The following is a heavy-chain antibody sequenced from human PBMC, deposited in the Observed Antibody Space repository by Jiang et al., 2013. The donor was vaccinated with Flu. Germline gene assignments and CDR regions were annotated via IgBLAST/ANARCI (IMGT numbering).Heavy chain of an antibody. CDR3: ARDCSSINCYGSNYYYYGMDV. D-gene: IGHD2-2*01. CDR1: GYTLTNYG. Sequence: GAEVKKPGASVKVSCKASGYTLTNYGISWVRQAPGQGPEWMGWISPYTGNADYAQKFQGRVTMTRDTSTSTVHMELRSLRSDDTAMYYCARDCSSINCYGSNYYYYGMDVWGQGTTVTVSS. V-gene: IGHV1-18*04. CDR2: ISPYTGNA. J-gene: IGHJ6*02.